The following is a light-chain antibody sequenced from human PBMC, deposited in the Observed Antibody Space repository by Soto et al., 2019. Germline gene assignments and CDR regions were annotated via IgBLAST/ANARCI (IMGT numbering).Light chain of an antibody. CDR3: LLSYTGARAGV. V-gene: IGLV7-46*01. CDR2: DTS. J-gene: IGLJ3*02. Sequence: QAVVTQEPSLTVSPGGTVTLTCGSSTGAVTSGHYPYWFQQKPGQAPRTLIYDTSNRHSWTTARFSASLLGGKAALTLSGAQSEDEAYYYCLLSYTGARAGVFGGGTKLTVL. CDR1: TGAVTSGHY.